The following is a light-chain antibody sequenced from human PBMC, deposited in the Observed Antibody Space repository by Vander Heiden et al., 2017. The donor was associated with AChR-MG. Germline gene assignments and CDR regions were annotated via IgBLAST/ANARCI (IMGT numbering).Light chain of an antibody. CDR3: SSYAGSNNLV. Sequence: QSALTQPPSASGSPGQSVTISCTGTSSDVGGYNYVSWYQQHPGKAPKLMIYEVSKRPSGVPDRFSGSKSGDTASLTVSGLRADDEADYYCSSYAGSNNLVFGGGTKLTVL. CDR2: EVS. CDR1: SSDVGGYNY. J-gene: IGLJ2*01. V-gene: IGLV2-8*01.